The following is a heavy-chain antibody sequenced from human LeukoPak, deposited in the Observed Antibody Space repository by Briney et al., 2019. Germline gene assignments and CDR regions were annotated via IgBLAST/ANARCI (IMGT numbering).Heavy chain of an antibody. V-gene: IGHV4-4*07. Sequence: SETLSLTCTVSGAPISDYYWSWIRQPAGKGLEWIGRIYTSGSTYYSPSLESRVTMSEDTSRNHFSLNLRSVTAADTAVYYCVRDYDKGFDFWGQGILVTVSS. D-gene: IGHD3-9*01. CDR1: GAPISDYY. J-gene: IGHJ4*02. CDR3: VRDYDKGFDF. CDR2: IYTSGST.